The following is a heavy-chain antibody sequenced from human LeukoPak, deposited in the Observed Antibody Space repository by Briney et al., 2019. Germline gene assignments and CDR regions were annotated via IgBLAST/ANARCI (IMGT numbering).Heavy chain of an antibody. V-gene: IGHV3-21*01. CDR1: GFTFSSSS. Sequence: GGSLRLSCAASGFTFSSSSMNWVRQAPGKGLEWVSSISSSSSYIYYGDSVKGRFTISRDNAKNSLYLQMNSLRAEDTAVYYCARAPGMHLWRQIDYWGQGTLVTVSS. J-gene: IGHJ4*02. D-gene: IGHD3-3*02. CDR2: ISSSSSYI. CDR3: ARAPGMHLWRQIDY.